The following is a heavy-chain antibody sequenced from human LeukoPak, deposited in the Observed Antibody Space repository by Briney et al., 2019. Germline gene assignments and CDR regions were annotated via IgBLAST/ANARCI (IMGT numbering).Heavy chain of an antibody. D-gene: IGHD3-10*01. V-gene: IGHV4-61*08. CDR2: IYYSGST. Sequence: SQTLSLTCTVSGGSISSGGYYWSWIRQHPGKGLEWIGYIYYSGSTNYNPSLKSRVTISVDTSKNQFSLKLSSVTAADTAVYYCARGPYGYFDYWGQGTLVTVSS. J-gene: IGHJ4*02. CDR1: GGSISSGGYY. CDR3: ARGPYGYFDY.